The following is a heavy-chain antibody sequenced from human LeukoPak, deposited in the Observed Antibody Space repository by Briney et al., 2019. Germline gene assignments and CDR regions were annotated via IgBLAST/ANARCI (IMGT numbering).Heavy chain of an antibody. CDR1: GYTFTSYY. V-gene: IGHV1-46*01. CDR2: INPSGGST. Sequence: GASVKVSCKASGYTFTSYYMHWVRQAPGQGLEWMGIINPSGGSTSYAQKFQGRVTMTRDTSTSTVYMELSSLRSEDTAVYYCARRGYTNYYDSSNFFLGRVYYYGMDVWGQGTTVTVSS. D-gene: IGHD3-22*01. CDR3: ARRGYTNYYDSSNFFLGRVYYYGMDV. J-gene: IGHJ6*02.